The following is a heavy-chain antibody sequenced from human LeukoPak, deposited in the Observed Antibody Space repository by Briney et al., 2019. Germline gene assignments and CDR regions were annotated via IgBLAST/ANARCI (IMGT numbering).Heavy chain of an antibody. CDR2: ISAYNGNT. Sequence: GASVKVPYKACGYTFTRYGIRWVRQAPGQGLAWMGWISAYNGNTNYAQKLQGRVTMTNDTSTRISYMELRDLGAYDTAVYYGVGDKKKIIGMDGWGKGATVTVSS. V-gene: IGHV1-18*04. CDR3: VGDKKKIIGMDG. CDR1: GYTFTRYG. J-gene: IGHJ6*04.